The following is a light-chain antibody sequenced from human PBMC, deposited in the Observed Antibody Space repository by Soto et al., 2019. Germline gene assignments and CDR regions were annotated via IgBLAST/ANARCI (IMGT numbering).Light chain of an antibody. CDR2: DVS. CDR1: SSDVGVFNY. CDR3: CSYAGAYTQWV. Sequence: QSALTQPRSVSGSPGQSVTISCTGTSSDVGVFNYVSWYQQHPGKAPKLVIYDVSKRPSGVPDRFSGSNSGNTASLNVSGLQAEDEADYSCCSYAGAYTQWVFVGGTQLTVL. J-gene: IGLJ3*02. V-gene: IGLV2-11*01.